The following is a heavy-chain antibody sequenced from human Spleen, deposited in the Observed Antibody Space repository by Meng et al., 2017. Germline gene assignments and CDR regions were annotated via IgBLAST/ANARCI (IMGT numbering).Heavy chain of an antibody. Sequence: QWQLQHWGAGLLKPSETLSLTGVVSGGSFSDYYWSWIRQPPGKGLEWIGEINHSGSTNYNPSLESRATISVDTSQNNLSLKLSSVTAADSAVYYCARGPTTMAHDFDYWGQGTLVTVSS. V-gene: IGHV4-34*01. CDR1: GGSFSDYY. J-gene: IGHJ4*02. D-gene: IGHD4-11*01. CDR3: ARGPTTMAHDFDY. CDR2: INHSGST.